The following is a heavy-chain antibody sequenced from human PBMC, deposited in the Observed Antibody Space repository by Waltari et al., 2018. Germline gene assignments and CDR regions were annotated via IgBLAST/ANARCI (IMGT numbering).Heavy chain of an antibody. D-gene: IGHD2-2*01. J-gene: IGHJ5*01. CDR3: ARQRPAALVAWFDS. Sequence: QLQLQESGPGLVTPSQTLSLSCTVSGDSISRRDYYWGWIRQPPGKGLEWIGRVDDSGNSYYNPSLKSRVDISTDTSKNQLSLRLTSVTAADSAVYHCARQRPAALVAWFDSWGQGTPVIVSS. CDR1: GDSISRRDYY. CDR2: VDDSGNS. V-gene: IGHV4-39*07.